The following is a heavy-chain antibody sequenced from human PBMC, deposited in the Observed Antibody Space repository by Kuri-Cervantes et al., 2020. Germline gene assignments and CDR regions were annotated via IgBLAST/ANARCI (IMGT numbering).Heavy chain of an antibody. V-gene: IGHV3-30*03. CDR3: ARVGRDSYGPLGYFDY. Sequence: GGSLRLSCAASGFTFSSYGMHWVRQAPGKGLEWVAVISYDGSNKYYADSVKGRFTISRDNSKNTLYLQMNSLRAEDTTVYYCARVGRDSYGPLGYFDYWSQGTLVTVSS. CDR1: GFTFSSYG. D-gene: IGHD5-18*01. J-gene: IGHJ4*02. CDR2: ISYDGSNK.